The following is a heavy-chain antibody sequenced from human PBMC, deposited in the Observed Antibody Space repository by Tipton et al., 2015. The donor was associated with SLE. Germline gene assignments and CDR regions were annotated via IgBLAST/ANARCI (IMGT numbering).Heavy chain of an antibody. Sequence: TLSLTCTVSGGSISSYYWSWIRQPPGKGLEWIGYIYYSGSTNYNPSLKSRVTISLDTSKNQFSLKLSSVTAADTAVYYCARDGAGDAFDIWGQGTMVTVSS. CDR1: GGSISSYY. J-gene: IGHJ3*02. D-gene: IGHD6-19*01. CDR2: IYYSGST. CDR3: ARDGAGDAFDI. V-gene: IGHV4-59*01.